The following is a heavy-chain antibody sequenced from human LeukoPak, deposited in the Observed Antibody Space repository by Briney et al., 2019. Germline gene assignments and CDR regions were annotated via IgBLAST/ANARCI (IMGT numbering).Heavy chain of an antibody. CDR1: GGSISSYY. CDR3: ARHVIAAGGRHFDY. Sequence: SETLSLTCTVSGGSISSYYWSWIRQPPGEGLEWIGYIYYSGSTNYNPSLKSRVTISVDTSKNQFSLKLSSVTAADTAVYYCARHVIAAGGRHFDYWGQGTLVTVSS. D-gene: IGHD6-13*01. V-gene: IGHV4-59*08. J-gene: IGHJ4*02. CDR2: IYYSGST.